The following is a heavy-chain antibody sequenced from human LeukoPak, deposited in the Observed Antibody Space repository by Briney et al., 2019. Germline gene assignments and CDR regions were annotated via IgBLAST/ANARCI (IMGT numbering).Heavy chain of an antibody. Sequence: GGSLRPSCAASGFTFSSYSMNWVRQAPGKGLEWVSSISSSSSYIYYADSVKGRFTISRDNAKNSLYLQMNSLRAEDTAVYYCARGGPAAGRFDYWGQGTLVTVSS. CDR1: GFTFSSYS. J-gene: IGHJ4*02. V-gene: IGHV3-21*01. D-gene: IGHD6-13*01. CDR3: ARGGPAAGRFDY. CDR2: ISSSSSYI.